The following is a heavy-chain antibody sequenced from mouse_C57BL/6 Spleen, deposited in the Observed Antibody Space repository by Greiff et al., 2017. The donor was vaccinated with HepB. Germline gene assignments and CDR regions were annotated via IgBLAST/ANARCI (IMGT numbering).Heavy chain of an antibody. V-gene: IGHV1-76*01. CDR2: IYPGSGNT. CDR3: ARGGNHEDYAMDY. CDR1: GYTFTDYY. Sequence: QVQLQQSGAELVRPGASVKLSCKASGYTFTDYYINWVKQRPGQGLEWIARIYPGSGNTYYNEKFKGKATLTAEKSSSTAYMQLSSLTSEDSAVYFCARGGNHEDYAMDYWGQGTSVTVSS. J-gene: IGHJ4*01. D-gene: IGHD2-1*01.